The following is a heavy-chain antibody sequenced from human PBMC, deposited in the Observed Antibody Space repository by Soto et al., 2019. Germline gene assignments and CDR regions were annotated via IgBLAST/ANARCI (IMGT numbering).Heavy chain of an antibody. Sequence: SETLSLTCTVSGGSISSSSYYWGWIRQHPGKGLEWIGYIYYSGSTYYNPSLKSRVTISVDTSKNQFSLKLSSVTAADTAVYYCARGEQLVPFDYWGQGTLVTVSS. V-gene: IGHV4-31*03. CDR3: ARGEQLVPFDY. CDR2: IYYSGST. J-gene: IGHJ4*02. CDR1: GGSISSSSYY. D-gene: IGHD6-6*01.